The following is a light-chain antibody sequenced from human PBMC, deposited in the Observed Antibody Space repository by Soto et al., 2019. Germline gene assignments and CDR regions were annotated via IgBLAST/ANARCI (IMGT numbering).Light chain of an antibody. J-gene: IGLJ2*01. CDR2: GNN. CDR1: SSNIGAGYD. V-gene: IGLV1-40*01. Sequence: QSVLTQPPSVSGAPGQRVTISCTGSSSNIGAGYDVHWYQQLPGTAPKLLIFGNNNRPSGVPDRVSGSKTGTSASLAITGLQAEDEADYYCQSYDISLSGSIFGGGTQLTVL. CDR3: QSYDISLSGSI.